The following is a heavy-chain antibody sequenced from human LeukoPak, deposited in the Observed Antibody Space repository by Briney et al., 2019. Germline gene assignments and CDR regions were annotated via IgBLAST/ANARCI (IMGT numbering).Heavy chain of an antibody. D-gene: IGHD2-15*01. CDR2: IYYSGST. V-gene: IGHV4-61*01. Sequence: SETLSLTCTVSGGSINSSSYYWSWIRQPPGKGLEWIGYIYYSGSTNYNPSLKSRVTISVDTSKNQFSLKLSSVTAADTAVYYCAREDPLVAARGLDYWGQGTLVTVSS. J-gene: IGHJ4*02. CDR1: GGSINSSSYY. CDR3: AREDPLVAARGLDY.